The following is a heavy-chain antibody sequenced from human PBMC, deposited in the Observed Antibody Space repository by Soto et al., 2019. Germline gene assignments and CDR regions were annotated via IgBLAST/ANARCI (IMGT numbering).Heavy chain of an antibody. Sequence: NPSETLSLTCTVSGGSISSDYYHWTGIRQSPGKSLEWIGYIHHSGSILYNPSLKSRVTISVDTSKNQFSLHLSSVTAADTAVYFCAREDDGGDSLDVWGQGTTVTVSS. V-gene: IGHV4-30-4*08. CDR3: AREDDGGDSLDV. J-gene: IGHJ6*02. D-gene: IGHD2-21*02. CDR2: IHHSGSI. CDR1: GGSISSDYYH.